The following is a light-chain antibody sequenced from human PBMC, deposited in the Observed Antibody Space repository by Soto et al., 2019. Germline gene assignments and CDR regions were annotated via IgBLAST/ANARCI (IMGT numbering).Light chain of an antibody. J-gene: IGKJ1*01. CDR1: QSINSN. V-gene: IGKV3-15*01. Sequence: EIVMTQSPVTLSVSPVERATLSCRASQSINSNLAWYQQKPGQAPSLLIYGAFTRATGIPARFSGTGSGTEFTLTISSLQSEDLALYYCQQYNDWPLKFGQGTKGDIK. CDR2: GAF. CDR3: QQYNDWPLK.